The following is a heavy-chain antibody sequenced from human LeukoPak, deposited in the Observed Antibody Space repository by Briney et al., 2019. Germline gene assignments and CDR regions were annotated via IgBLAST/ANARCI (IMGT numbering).Heavy chain of an antibody. CDR1: GGSLSSYY. Sequence: SETLSLTCTVSGGSLSSYYWSWIRQPPGKGLEWIGYIYYSGSTNYNPSLKSRVTISVDTSKNQFSLKLSSVTAADTAVYYCARTSMIVVVRGAFDIWGQGTMVTVSS. V-gene: IGHV4-59*01. CDR2: IYYSGST. J-gene: IGHJ3*02. CDR3: ARTSMIVVVRGAFDI. D-gene: IGHD3-22*01.